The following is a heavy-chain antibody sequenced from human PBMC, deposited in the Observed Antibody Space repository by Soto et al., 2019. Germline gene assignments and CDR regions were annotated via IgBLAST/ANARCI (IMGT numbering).Heavy chain of an antibody. J-gene: IGHJ4*02. Sequence: EVQLVESGGGLVQPGGSLRLSCAASGFTFSDYYMDWFRQAPGKGLEWVGRIKNKANSYTNEYAASVKGPFTTSRDDSKNSVDLQTKSLKTEDTGVYYCARVSLGLTTRLFDYWGQGTLVTVSS. V-gene: IGHV3-72*01. CDR3: ARVSLGLTTRLFDY. CDR1: GFTFSDYY. CDR2: IKNKANSYTN. D-gene: IGHD3-16*01.